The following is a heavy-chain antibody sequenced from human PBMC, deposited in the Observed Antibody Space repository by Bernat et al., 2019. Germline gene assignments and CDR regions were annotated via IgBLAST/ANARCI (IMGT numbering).Heavy chain of an antibody. CDR2: INAGNGNT. CDR3: ARDPTNYYYYMDV. CDR1: GYTFTSYP. J-gene: IGHJ6*03. Sequence: QVQLVQSGAEVKKPGASVKVSCKASGYTFTSYPMHWVRQAPGQRLEWMGWINAGNGNTKYSQKFQGRVTIPRDTSASTAYMELSSLRSEDTAVYYCARDPTNYYYYMDVWGTGNPGHRLL. V-gene: IGHV1-3*01.